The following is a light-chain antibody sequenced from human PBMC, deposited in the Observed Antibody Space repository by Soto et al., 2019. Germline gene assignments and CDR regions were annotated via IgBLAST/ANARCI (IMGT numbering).Light chain of an antibody. CDR2: GVS. V-gene: IGKV3-15*01. CDR3: QQYNNWPPGT. CDR1: QSVTSK. J-gene: IGKJ1*01. Sequence: EVVLTQSPGTLSLSPGDRATLSCGASQSVTSKLAWYQQKPGQAPRLLIYGVSTRATGIPARFSGSGSGTEFTLTITSLQSEDFAVYYCQQYNNWPPGTFGQGTKVDIK.